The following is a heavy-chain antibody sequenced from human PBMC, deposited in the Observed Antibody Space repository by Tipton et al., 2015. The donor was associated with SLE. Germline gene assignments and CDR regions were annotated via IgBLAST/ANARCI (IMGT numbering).Heavy chain of an antibody. CDR2: VTYSGRT. V-gene: IGHV4-59*11. Sequence: LRLSCTVSGVSLSSHFWSWIRQPPGRGLEWIGYVTYSGRTNQNPSLRSRVTISVDTSKKQFSLMLTSVTAADTAVYYCVRTTVFGVVSYFDYWGQGTLVTVPS. CDR3: VRTTVFGVVSYFDY. D-gene: IGHD3-3*01. J-gene: IGHJ4*02. CDR1: GVSLSSHF.